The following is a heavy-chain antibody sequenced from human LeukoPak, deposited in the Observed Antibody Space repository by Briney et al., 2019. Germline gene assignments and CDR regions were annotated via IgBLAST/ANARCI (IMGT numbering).Heavy chain of an antibody. CDR1: GFTFSTYN. J-gene: IGHJ6*03. CDR2: FTSSSTYI. D-gene: IGHD1-26*01. Sequence: GGSLRLSCAASGFTFSTYNMNWVRQAPGKGLEWVSSFTSSSTYIYYADSVKGRFTISRDNAKNSLYLQMNSLRAEDTAVYYCARDPYSGGYGDYYYYYMNLWGQGTTVTISS. CDR3: ARDPYSGGYGDYYYYYMNL. V-gene: IGHV3-21*01.